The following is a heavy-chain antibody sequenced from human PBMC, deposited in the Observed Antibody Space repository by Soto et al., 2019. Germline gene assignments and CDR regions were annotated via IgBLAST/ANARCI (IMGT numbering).Heavy chain of an antibody. Sequence: QVQLQESGPGLVKPSETLSLTCTVSGGSISSYYWRWIRQPPGKGLEWIAFIYHSGSTDYNPSLKSRVTISVDTSKNQFSLKLSSVTAADTAVYYCARSIAVAGFYGMSVWGQGTTVTVSS. CDR3: ARSIAVAGFYGMSV. CDR1: GGSISSYY. CDR2: IYHSGST. J-gene: IGHJ6*02. V-gene: IGHV4-59*01. D-gene: IGHD6-19*01.